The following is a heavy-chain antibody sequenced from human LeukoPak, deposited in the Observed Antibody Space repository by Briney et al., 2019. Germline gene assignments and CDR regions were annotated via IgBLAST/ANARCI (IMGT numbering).Heavy chain of an antibody. Sequence: SETLSLTCTVSGGSISSSSYYWGWIRQPPGKGLEWIGSIYYSGSTYYNPSLKSRVTIPVDTSKNQFSLKLSSVTAADTAVYYCARPSRGYSSSWYPDYFDYWGQGTLVTVSS. CDR1: GGSISSSSYY. CDR3: ARPSRGYSSSWYPDYFDY. J-gene: IGHJ4*02. V-gene: IGHV4-39*01. D-gene: IGHD6-13*01. CDR2: IYYSGST.